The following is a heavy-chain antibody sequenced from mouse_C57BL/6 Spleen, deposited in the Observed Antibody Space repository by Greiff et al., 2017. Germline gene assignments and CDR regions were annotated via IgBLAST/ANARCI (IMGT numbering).Heavy chain of an antibody. CDR3: ARGYGNYDAMGY. D-gene: IGHD2-1*01. CDR2: IYPGDGDT. Sequence: QVQLKQSGAELVKPGASVKISCKASGYAFSSYWMNWVKQRPGKGLEWIGQIYPGDGDTNYNGKFKGKATLTADKSSSTAYMLLSSLTSEDSAVYFCARGYGNYDAMGYWGQGTSVTVSS. J-gene: IGHJ4*01. V-gene: IGHV1-80*01. CDR1: GYAFSSYW.